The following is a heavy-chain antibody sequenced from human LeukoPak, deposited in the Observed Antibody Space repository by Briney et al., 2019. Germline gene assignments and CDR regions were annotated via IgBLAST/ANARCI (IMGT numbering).Heavy chain of an antibody. CDR1: GFTFTNTW. D-gene: IGHD3-9*01. CDR2: IKRRSDGETT. CDR3: STDRRLTGLFDF. Sequence: GGSLRLSCVASGFTFTNTWMTWVRQAPGKGLVWVARIKRRSDGETTDYAAPVKGRFTISRDDSKNTLYLQMNNLKTEDTAVYYCSTDRRLTGLFDFWGQGSQVTVSS. J-gene: IGHJ4*02. V-gene: IGHV3-15*01.